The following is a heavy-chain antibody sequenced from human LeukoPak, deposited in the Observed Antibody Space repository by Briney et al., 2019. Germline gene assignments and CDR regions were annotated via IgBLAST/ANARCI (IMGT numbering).Heavy chain of an antibody. CDR1: GFTFSSYG. D-gene: IGHD3-10*01. J-gene: IGHJ4*02. Sequence: GGSLRLSCAASGFTFSSYGIHWVRQAPGKGLEWVAVISYDGSNKYYADSVKGRFTISRDNSKNTLYLQMNSLRAEDTAVYYCAKGFVKYYFDYWGQGTLVTVSS. V-gene: IGHV3-30*18. CDR2: ISYDGSNK. CDR3: AKGFVKYYFDY.